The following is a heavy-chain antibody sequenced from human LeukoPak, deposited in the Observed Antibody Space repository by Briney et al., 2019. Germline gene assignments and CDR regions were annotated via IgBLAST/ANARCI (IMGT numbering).Heavy chain of an antibody. CDR3: AREGPENDAYCGGDCYSSLRYYYGMDV. CDR2: IIPIFGTA. Sequence: SVTVSCTASGGTFSIYAISWVRQAPGQGLEWMGGIIPIFGTANYAQKFQGRVTITADESTSTAYMELSSLRSEDTAVYYCAREGPENDAYCGGDCYSSLRYYYGMDVWGQGTTVTVSS. J-gene: IGHJ6*02. D-gene: IGHD2-21*02. V-gene: IGHV1-69*13. CDR1: GGTFSIYA.